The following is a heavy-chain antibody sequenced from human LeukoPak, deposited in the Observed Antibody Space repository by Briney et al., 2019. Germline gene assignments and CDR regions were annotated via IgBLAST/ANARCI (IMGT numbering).Heavy chain of an antibody. CDR1: GYTFTSYY. D-gene: IGHD2/OR15-2a*01. CDR2: INPNSGGT. CDR3: ARDPDYLSAFDI. J-gene: IGHJ3*02. V-gene: IGHV1-2*02. Sequence: GASVKVSCKASGYTFTSYYMHWVRQAPGQGLEWMGWINPNSGGTNYAQKFQGRVTMTRDTSISTAYMELSRLRSDDTAVYYCARDPDYLSAFDIWGQGTMVTVSS.